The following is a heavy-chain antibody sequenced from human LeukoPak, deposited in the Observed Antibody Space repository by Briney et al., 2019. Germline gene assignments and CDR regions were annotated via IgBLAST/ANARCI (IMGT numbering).Heavy chain of an antibody. CDR3: ARDRGKDYFGD. CDR2: VRNDGFDT. J-gene: IGHJ4*02. V-gene: IGHV3-30*02. Sequence: GGSLRLSCVTSGLTFTNRGFHWLRQAADKGLEWVAFVRNDGFDTYHSNSVKGRFSISRDDSKNTVYLQMNSLRAEDTALYYCARDRGKDYFGDWGQGTQVTASS. CDR1: GLTFTNRG. D-gene: IGHD4-23*01.